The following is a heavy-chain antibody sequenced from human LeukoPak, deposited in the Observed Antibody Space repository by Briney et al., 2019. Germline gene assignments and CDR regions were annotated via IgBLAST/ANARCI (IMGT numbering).Heavy chain of an antibody. D-gene: IGHD4-17*01. J-gene: IGHJ4*02. CDR1: GGTFSSYA. CDR3: ARVSYGDYFGTPQPPGYDY. V-gene: IGHV1-69*04. CDR2: IIPILGIA. Sequence: ASVKVSCKASGGTFSSYAISWARQAPGQGLEWMGRIIPILGIANYAQKFQGRVTITADKSTSTAYMELSSLRSEDTAVYYCARVSYGDYFGTPQPPGYDYWGQGTLVTVSS.